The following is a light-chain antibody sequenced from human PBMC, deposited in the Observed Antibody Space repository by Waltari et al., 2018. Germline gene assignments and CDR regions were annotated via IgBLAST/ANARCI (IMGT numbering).Light chain of an antibody. V-gene: IGLV7-43*01. CDR1: TGAVTSAYY. Sequence: QTVVTQETSLTVSPGGTVTLTCASSTGAVTSAYYPRWFQQKPGHVPRPLIYSICIQGVGTPARFSGSLLGGKAALTLAGVHPEDEAEYYCLLWYGGAWVFGGGTKVTVL. CDR2: SIC. CDR3: LLWYGGAWV. J-gene: IGLJ3*02.